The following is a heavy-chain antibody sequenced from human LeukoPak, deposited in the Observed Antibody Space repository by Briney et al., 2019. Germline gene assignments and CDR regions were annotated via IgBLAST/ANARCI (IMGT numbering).Heavy chain of an antibody. V-gene: IGHV3-48*01. D-gene: IGHD5-18*01. CDR1: GLSFSSYS. Sequence: GGSLRLSCAVSGLSFSSYSMHWVRQAPGKGLEWVSYISTSGRTINYADSVKGRFTVSRDNAKGSLFLQMNSLRVEDTAVYYCANGYNYGYGRPYWGQGTRVTVST. J-gene: IGHJ4*02. CDR3: ANGYNYGYGRPY. CDR2: ISTSGRTI.